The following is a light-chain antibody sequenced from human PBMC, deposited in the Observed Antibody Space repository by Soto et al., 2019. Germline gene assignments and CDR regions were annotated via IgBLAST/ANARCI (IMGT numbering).Light chain of an antibody. CDR1: SSNIGADYD. CDR2: GNN. V-gene: IGLV1-40*01. J-gene: IGLJ1*01. CDR3: QSYDSSLSGYV. Sequence: QSVLTQPPSLSVAPGQRVTISCTGSSSNIGADYDVHWYQQIPGTAPKLLIYGNNDRPSGVPDRFSGSKSGTSASLAITGLQAEDEADYYCQSYDSSLSGYVFGTGTKVTVL.